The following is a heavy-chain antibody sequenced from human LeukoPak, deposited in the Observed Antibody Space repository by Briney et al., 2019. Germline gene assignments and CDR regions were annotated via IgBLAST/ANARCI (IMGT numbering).Heavy chain of an antibody. D-gene: IGHD3-3*01. CDR2: INPSGGST. CDR1: GYTLTSYY. J-gene: IGHJ6*02. Sequence: GASVKVSCKASGYTLTSYYMHWVRQAPGQGLEWMGIINPSGGSTSYAQKFQGRVTMTRDTSTSTVYMELSSLRSEDTAVYYCVRDTPLRVVIRYYYYGMDVWGQGTTVTVSS. CDR3: VRDTPLRVVIRYYYYGMDV. V-gene: IGHV1-46*01.